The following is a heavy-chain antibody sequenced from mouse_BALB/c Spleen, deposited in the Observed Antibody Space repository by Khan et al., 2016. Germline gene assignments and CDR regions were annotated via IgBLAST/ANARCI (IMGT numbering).Heavy chain of an antibody. J-gene: IGHJ4*01. Sequence: QVRLQQSGPELVRPGTSVKVSCKASGYAFTSCLIEWVNERPGQGLEWIGVINPGSGGTKYNENLKGKVVLTADTSSSTAYMQLSSLTSDDSAVYFCARSGRMDYWGQGTSVTVSS. CDR2: INPGSGGT. CDR1: GYAFTSCL. V-gene: IGHV1-54*01. D-gene: IGHD1-1*02. CDR3: ARSGRMDY.